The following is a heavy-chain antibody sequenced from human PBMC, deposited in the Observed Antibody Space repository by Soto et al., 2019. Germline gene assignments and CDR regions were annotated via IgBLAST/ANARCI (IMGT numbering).Heavy chain of an antibody. Sequence: QVQLVQSGAEVKKPGASVKVSCKASGYTFTGYYMHWVRQAPGQGLEWMGWINPNSGGTNYAQKVQGWVTMTRDTSSSTAYMELSRLRSDDTAVYYCARGRAAAYDAFDIWGQGTMVTVSS. CDR1: GYTFTGYY. J-gene: IGHJ3*02. CDR3: ARGRAAAYDAFDI. CDR2: INPNSGGT. V-gene: IGHV1-2*04. D-gene: IGHD6-13*01.